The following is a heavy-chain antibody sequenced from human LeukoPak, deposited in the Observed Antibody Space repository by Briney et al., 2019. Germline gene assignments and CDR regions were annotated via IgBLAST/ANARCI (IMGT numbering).Heavy chain of an antibody. D-gene: IGHD1-26*01. Sequence: GGSLRPSCAASGFTFSDCYMSWIRKAPGKGLEWVSYISSSGSTIYYADSVKGRFTISRDNAKNSLYLQMNSLRAEDTAVYYCARDQVGVTGYYYYYYMDVWGKGTTVTVSS. CDR2: ISSSGSTI. CDR1: GFTFSDCY. V-gene: IGHV3-11*04. J-gene: IGHJ6*03. CDR3: ARDQVGVTGYYYYYYMDV.